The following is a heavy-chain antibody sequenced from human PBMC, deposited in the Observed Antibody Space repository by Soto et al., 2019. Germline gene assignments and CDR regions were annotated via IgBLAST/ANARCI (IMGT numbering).Heavy chain of an antibody. CDR2: VYYTGGT. CDR3: VRQGIDYLHGLVDV. Sequence: QVQVQQSGPGLVKPSETLSLTCTVSSGPSSSHNWGWIRQPPGRGLEWIGYVYYTGGTSYNPSLKSRVTISADTSTNHIYLTLSSVTDADTDVYYCVRQGIDYLHGLVDVWGQGTTVSVSS. CDR1: SGPSSSHN. V-gene: IGHV4-59*08. J-gene: IGHJ6*02. D-gene: IGHD1-26*01.